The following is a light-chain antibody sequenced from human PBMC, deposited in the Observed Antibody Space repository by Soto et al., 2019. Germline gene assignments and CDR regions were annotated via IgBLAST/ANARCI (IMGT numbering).Light chain of an antibody. CDR2: DVS. V-gene: IGLV2-14*01. CDR3: SSYTSSSTPHVV. CDR1: SSDVGGYNY. Sequence: QSALTQPASVSGSPGQSITISCTGTSSDVGGYNYVSWYQQHPGKAPKLMIYDVSNRPSGVSNRFSGSKSGNTASLTISGLQAEDEADCYCSSYTSSSTPHVVFGGGTKLTVL. J-gene: IGLJ2*01.